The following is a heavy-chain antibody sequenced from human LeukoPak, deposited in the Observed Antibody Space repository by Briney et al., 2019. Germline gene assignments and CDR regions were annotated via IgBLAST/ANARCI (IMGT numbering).Heavy chain of an antibody. D-gene: IGHD3-22*01. Sequence: SETLSLTCAVYGGSFSGYYWSWIRQPPGKGLEWIGEINHSGSTNYNPSLKSRVTISVDTSKNHFSLKLISVTAADTAVYYCARRFRYYDSSGYSPPPVYYFYYWGQGTLVTVSS. J-gene: IGHJ4*02. CDR1: GGSFSGYY. CDR2: INHSGST. CDR3: ARRFRYYDSSGYSPPPVYYFYY. V-gene: IGHV4-34*01.